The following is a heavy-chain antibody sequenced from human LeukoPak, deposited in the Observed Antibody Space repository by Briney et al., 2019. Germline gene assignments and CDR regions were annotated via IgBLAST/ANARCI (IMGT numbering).Heavy chain of an antibody. J-gene: IGHJ4*02. Sequence: GGSLRLSCAASGFTFSSYWMSWVRQAPGKGLEWVAVISYDGSNKYYADSVKGRFTISRDNSKNTLYLQMNSLRAEDAAVYYCAKDSLPTIVVVPAAIDYWGQGTLVTVSS. CDR3: AKDSLPTIVVVPAAIDY. V-gene: IGHV3-30*18. D-gene: IGHD2-2*01. CDR2: ISYDGSNK. CDR1: GFTFSSYW.